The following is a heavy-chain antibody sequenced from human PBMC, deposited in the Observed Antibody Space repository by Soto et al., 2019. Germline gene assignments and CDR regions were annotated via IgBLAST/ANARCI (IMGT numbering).Heavy chain of an antibody. CDR3: AKVYARDYYDSSGYYYDAFDI. J-gene: IGHJ3*02. V-gene: IGHV3-30*18. D-gene: IGHD3-22*01. Sequence: GGSLRLSCAASGFTFSSYGMHWVRQAPGKGLEWVAVISYDGSNKYYADSVKGRFTISRDNSKNTLYLQMNSLRAEDTAVYYCAKVYARDYYDSSGYYYDAFDIWGQGTMVTVSS. CDR2: ISYDGSNK. CDR1: GFTFSSYG.